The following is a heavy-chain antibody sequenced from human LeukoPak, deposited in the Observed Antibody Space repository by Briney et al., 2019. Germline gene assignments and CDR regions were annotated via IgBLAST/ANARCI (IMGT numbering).Heavy chain of an antibody. CDR1: GFTVRSNY. CDR2: ISGSGGST. D-gene: IGHD3-10*01. Sequence: GGSLRLSCAASGFTVRSNYMSWVRQAPGKGLEWVSAISGSGGSTYYADSVKGRFTISRDNSKNTLYLQMNSLRAEDTAVYYCAKVKPLMVRGVNSARYYFDYWGQGTLVTVSS. J-gene: IGHJ4*02. CDR3: AKVKPLMVRGVNSARYYFDY. V-gene: IGHV3-23*01.